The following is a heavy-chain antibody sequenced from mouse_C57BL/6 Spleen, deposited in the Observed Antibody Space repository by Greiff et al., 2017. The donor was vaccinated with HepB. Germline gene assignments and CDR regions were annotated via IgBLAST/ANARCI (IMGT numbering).Heavy chain of an antibody. D-gene: IGHD2-1*01. V-gene: IGHV1-54*01. Sequence: QVTLKVSGAELVRPGTSVKVSCKASGYAFTNYLIEWVKQRPGQGLEWIGVINPGSGGTNYNEKFKGKATLTADKSSSTAYMQLSSLTSEDSAVYFCARYGNYGFDYWGQGTTLTVSS. J-gene: IGHJ2*01. CDR3: ARYGNYGFDY. CDR1: GYAFTNYL. CDR2: INPGSGGT.